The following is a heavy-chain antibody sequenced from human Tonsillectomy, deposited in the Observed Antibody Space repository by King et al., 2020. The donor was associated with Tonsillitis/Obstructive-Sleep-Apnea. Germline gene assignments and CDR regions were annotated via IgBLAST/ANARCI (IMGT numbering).Heavy chain of an antibody. CDR3: ARGSGSYGSNCDN. Sequence: VQLQESGPGLVKPSETLSLTCTVSGSSINNNYYWGWVRQPPGKGLEWSGNFYYTGFTYYNPSLQSRITISVDTTKNQFSLNVSSVTAADTAVYYCARGSGSYGSNCDNWGQGTLVTVSS. V-gene: IGHV4-38-2*02. CDR2: FYYTGFT. D-gene: IGHD1-26*01. CDR1: GSSINNNYY. J-gene: IGHJ4*02.